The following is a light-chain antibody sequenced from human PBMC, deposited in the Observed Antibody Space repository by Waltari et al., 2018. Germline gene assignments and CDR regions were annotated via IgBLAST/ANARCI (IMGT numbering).Light chain of an antibody. CDR2: AAS. CDR3: QQSYSTPWT. Sequence: DIQMTQSPSSPSASVGDRVTITCRASQSISSYLNWYQQKPGKAPKLLIYAASSLQSGVPSRFSGSGSGTDFTPTISSLQPEDFATYYCQQSYSTPWTFGQGTKVEIK. V-gene: IGKV1-39*01. CDR1: QSISSY. J-gene: IGKJ1*01.